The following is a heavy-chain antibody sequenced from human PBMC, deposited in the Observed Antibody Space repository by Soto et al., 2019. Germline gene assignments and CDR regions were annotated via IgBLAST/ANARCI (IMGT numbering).Heavy chain of an antibody. J-gene: IGHJ6*02. D-gene: IGHD6-13*01. CDR2: IIPIFGTA. Sequence: QVQLVQSGAEVKKPGSSVKVSCKASGGTFSSYAISWVRQAPGQGLEWMGGIIPIFGTANYAQKFQGRVTITADESTSTAYMELSSLRSEDTAVYYCARHYSSSWYRREYYYYYGMDVWGQGTTVTVSS. V-gene: IGHV1-69*01. CDR1: GGTFSSYA. CDR3: ARHYSSSWYRREYYYYYGMDV.